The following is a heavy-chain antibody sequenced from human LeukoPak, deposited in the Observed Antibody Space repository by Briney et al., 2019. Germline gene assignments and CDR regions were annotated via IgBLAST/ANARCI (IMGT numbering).Heavy chain of an antibody. CDR3: ARDVTLRSRSSLIYFDY. D-gene: IGHD6-6*01. V-gene: IGHV1-2*02. CDR1: GYSFIDYY. CDR2: INANDGST. J-gene: IGHJ4*02. Sequence: GASVKVSCKTSGYSFIDYYIHWVRQAPRQGLEWMGSINANDGSTNYAQNFQDRVTMTIDTSINTADLELSRLKSGDTAVYYCARDVTLRSRSSLIYFDYWGQGSLVTVSS.